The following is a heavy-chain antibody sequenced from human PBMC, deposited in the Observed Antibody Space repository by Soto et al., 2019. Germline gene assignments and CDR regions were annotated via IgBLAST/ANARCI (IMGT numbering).Heavy chain of an antibody. CDR1: GGSISSSSYY. CDR2: IYYSGST. Sequence: QLQLQESGPGLVKPSETLSLTCTVSGGSISSSSYYWGWIRQPPGKGLEWIGSIYYSGSTYYNPSLKSRVTISVDTSKNQFSLKLSSVTAADTAVYYCARHSITMVRGVISNWFDPWGQGTLVTVSS. CDR3: ARHSITMVRGVISNWFDP. V-gene: IGHV4-39*01. J-gene: IGHJ5*02. D-gene: IGHD3-10*01.